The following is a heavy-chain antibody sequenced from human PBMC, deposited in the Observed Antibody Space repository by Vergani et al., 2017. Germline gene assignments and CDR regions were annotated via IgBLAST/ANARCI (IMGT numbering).Heavy chain of an antibody. CDR3: AKANPRNSGSAYLYYYHASDV. D-gene: IGHD5-12*01. J-gene: IGHJ6*02. CDR1: GFTFNHYA. V-gene: IGHV3-23*01. CDR2: ISGSGGST. Sequence: EVQLLESGGALVQPGGSLRLSCAASGFTFNHYAMNWVRLAPGKGLEWVSGISGSGGSTYYAGSVKGRFTISRDSSKNTLYLQMTSLSAGDTAVYYCAKANPRNSGSAYLYYYHASDVWGQGTTVTVSS.